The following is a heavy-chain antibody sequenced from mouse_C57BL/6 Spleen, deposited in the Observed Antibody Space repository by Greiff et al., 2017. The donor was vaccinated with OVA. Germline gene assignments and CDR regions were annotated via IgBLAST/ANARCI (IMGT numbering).Heavy chain of an antibody. J-gene: IGHJ2*01. CDR2: IYWDDDK. Sequence: QVTLKVSGPGILQSSQTLSLTCSFSGFSLSTSGMGVSWIRQPSGKGLEWLAHIYWDDDKRYNPSLKSRLTISKDTSRNQVSLKITSVDTADTATYYCARSDYYGSSDYWGQGTTLTVSS. V-gene: IGHV8-12*01. CDR3: ARSDYYGSSDY. CDR1: GFSLSTSGMG. D-gene: IGHD1-1*01.